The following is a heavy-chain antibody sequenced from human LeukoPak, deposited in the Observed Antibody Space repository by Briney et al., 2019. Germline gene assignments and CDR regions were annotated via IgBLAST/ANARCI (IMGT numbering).Heavy chain of an antibody. J-gene: IGHJ4*01. CDR1: VGSISGYY. Sequence: SETLSLTCTVSVGSISGYYWSWIRQPPGKGLEWIGYIYYSWSTSYNPSLKSRVTISVDTSKNQFSLKVSSLTAPNTAVYSFARTGRWDSGTYYFDSWGPGTLVTVSS. CDR3: ARTGRWDSGTYYFDS. V-gene: IGHV4-59*08. D-gene: IGHD1-26*01. CDR2: IYYSWST.